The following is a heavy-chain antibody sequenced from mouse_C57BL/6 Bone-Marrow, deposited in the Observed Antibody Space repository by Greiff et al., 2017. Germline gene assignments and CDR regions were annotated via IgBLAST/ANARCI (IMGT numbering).Heavy chain of an antibody. CDR1: GFTFSSYA. V-gene: IGHV5-4*03. CDR2: ISDGGSYT. J-gene: IGHJ4*01. CDR3: ARVYYDYEVYAMDY. Sequence: EVKLMESGGGLVKPGGSLKLSCAASGFTFSSYAMSWVRQTPEKRLEWVATISDGGSYTYYPDNVKGRFTISRDNAKNNLYLQMSHLKSEDTAMYYCARVYYDYEVYAMDYWGQGTSVTVSS. D-gene: IGHD2-4*01.